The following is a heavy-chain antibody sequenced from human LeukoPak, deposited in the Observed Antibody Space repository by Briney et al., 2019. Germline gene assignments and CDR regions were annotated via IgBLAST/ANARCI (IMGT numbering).Heavy chain of an antibody. CDR3: ARSSISSYYTY. CDR1: GFTFIDYG. Sequence: PGGSLRLSCEASGFTFIDYGMNWVRQSPGKGLEWISYIDDTSGAIYYAGSVKGRFAISRDNAKNSLYLQMHSLRAEDTAVYYCARSSISSYYTYWGQGTLVTVSS. D-gene: IGHD2-2*02. V-gene: IGHV3-48*04. J-gene: IGHJ4*02. CDR2: IDDTSGAI.